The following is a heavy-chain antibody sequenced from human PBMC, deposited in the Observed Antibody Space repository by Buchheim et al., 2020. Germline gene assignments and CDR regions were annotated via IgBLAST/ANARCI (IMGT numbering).Heavy chain of an antibody. J-gene: IGHJ4*02. D-gene: IGHD5-24*01. CDR2: IKQDGSEK. CDR3: ARETEMATITGLLFDY. CDR1: GFTFSSHW. V-gene: IGHV3-7*03. Sequence: EVQLVESGGGLVQPGGSLRLSCAASGFTFSSHWMSWVRQAPGKGLEWVANIKQDGSEKYYVDSVKGRFTISRDNAKNSLYLQMNSLRAEDTAVYYCARETEMATITGLLFDYWGQGTL.